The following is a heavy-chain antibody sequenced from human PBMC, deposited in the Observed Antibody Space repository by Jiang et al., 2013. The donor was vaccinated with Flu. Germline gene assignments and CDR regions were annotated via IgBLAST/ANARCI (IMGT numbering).Heavy chain of an antibody. Sequence: GPGLVKPSETLSLTCTVSGGSVSSGSYYWSWIRQPPGKGLEWIGYIYYSGSTNYNPSLKSRVTISVDTSKNQFSLKLSSVTAADTAVYYCARGHSGSWIVDYWGQGTLVTVSS. V-gene: IGHV4-61*01. J-gene: IGHJ4*02. D-gene: IGHD6-13*01. CDR1: GGSVSSGSYY. CDR2: IYYSGST. CDR3: ARGHSGSWIVDY.